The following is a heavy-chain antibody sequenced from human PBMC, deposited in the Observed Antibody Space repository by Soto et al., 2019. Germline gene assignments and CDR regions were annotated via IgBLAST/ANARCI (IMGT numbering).Heavy chain of an antibody. CDR3: ARDPAHVPSSSGWYGTMDY. J-gene: IGHJ4*02. CDR2: ISWDGGST. V-gene: IGHV3-43*01. CDR1: GFTFDDYT. D-gene: IGHD6-19*01. Sequence: LRLSCAASGFTFDDYTMHWVRQAPGKGLEWVSLISWDGGSTYYADSVKGRFTISRDNSKNSLYLQMNSLRTEDTALYYCARDPAHVPSSSGWYGTMDYWGQGTLVTVSS.